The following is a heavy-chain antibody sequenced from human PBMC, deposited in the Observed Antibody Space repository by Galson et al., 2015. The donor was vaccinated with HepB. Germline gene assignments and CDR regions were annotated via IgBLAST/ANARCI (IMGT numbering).Heavy chain of an antibody. V-gene: IGHV1-24*01. D-gene: IGHD6-19*01. Sequence: SVKVSCKVSGYTLTELSMHWVRQAPGKGLEWMGGFDPEDGETIYAQKFQGRVTMTEDTSTDTAYMELSSLRSEDTAVYYCATNLNLGAVAGRGVGLGYWGQGTLVTVSS. CDR3: ATNLNLGAVAGRGVGLGY. CDR1: GYTLTELS. CDR2: FDPEDGET. J-gene: IGHJ4*02.